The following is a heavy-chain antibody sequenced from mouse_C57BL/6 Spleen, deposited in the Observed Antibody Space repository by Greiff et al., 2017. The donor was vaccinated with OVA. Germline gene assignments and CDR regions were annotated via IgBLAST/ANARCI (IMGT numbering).Heavy chain of an antibody. CDR1: GYTFTSYW. V-gene: IGHV1-55*01. CDR3: ARDYDGSSYDY. D-gene: IGHD1-1*01. Sequence: VQLQQSGAELVKPGASVKLSCKASGYTFTSYWITWVKQRPGQGLEWIGDIYPGSGSTNYNEKFKSKATLTVDTSSSTAYMQLSSLTSEDSAVYYCARDYDGSSYDYWGKGTTLTVSS. J-gene: IGHJ2*01. CDR2: IYPGSGST.